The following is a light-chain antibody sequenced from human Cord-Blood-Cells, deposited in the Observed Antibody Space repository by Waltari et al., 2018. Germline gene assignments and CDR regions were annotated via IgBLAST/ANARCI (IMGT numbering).Light chain of an antibody. J-gene: IGKJ2*01. Sequence: DLQMTKSPSTLSASVGDRVTITCRASQSISSWLAWYQQKPGKAPKLLIYKASSLESGVPSRFSGSGSGTEFTLTISSLQPDDFATYYCQQYNSYPYTFGQGTKLEIK. V-gene: IGKV1-5*03. CDR2: KAS. CDR1: QSISSW. CDR3: QQYNSYPYT.